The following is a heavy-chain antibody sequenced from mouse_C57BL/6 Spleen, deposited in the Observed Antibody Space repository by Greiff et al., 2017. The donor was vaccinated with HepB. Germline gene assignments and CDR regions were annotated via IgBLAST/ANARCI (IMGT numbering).Heavy chain of an antibody. CDR3: ANWDEGGYFDY. Sequence: VQLQQSGAELVKPGASVKISCKASGYAFSSYWMNWVKQRPGKGLEWIGQIYPGDGDTNYNGKSKGKATLTADKSSSTAYMQLSSLTSEDSAVYFCANWDEGGYFDYWGQGTTLTVSS. J-gene: IGHJ2*01. CDR1: GYAFSSYW. D-gene: IGHD4-1*02. CDR2: IYPGDGDT. V-gene: IGHV1-80*01.